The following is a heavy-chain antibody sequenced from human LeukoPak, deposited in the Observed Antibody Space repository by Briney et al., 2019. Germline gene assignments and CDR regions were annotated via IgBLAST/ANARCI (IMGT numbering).Heavy chain of an antibody. V-gene: IGHV1-18*01. Sequence: ASVKVSCKASGYTFTSYGISWVRQAPGQGLEWMGWISAYNGNTNYAQKLQGRVTMTTDTSTSTAYMELRSLRSDDTAVYYCARSQIVVVVAALGYWGQGTLVTVSS. CDR3: ARSQIVVVVAALGY. J-gene: IGHJ4*02. CDR2: ISAYNGNT. CDR1: GYTFTSYG. D-gene: IGHD2-15*01.